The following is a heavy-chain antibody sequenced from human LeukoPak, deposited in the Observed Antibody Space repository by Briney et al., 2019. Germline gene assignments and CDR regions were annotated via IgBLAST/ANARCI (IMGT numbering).Heavy chain of an antibody. CDR2: IYYSGST. J-gene: IGHJ4*02. Sequence: SETLSLTCTVSGGSISSYYWSWIRQPPGKGLEWIGYIYYSGSTNYNPSLKSRVTISVDTSKNQFSLKLSSVTAADTAVYYCARDSPHYYDSSGYFAYWGRGTLVTVSS. CDR1: GGSISSYY. CDR3: ARDSPHYYDSSGYFAY. D-gene: IGHD3-22*01. V-gene: IGHV4-59*01.